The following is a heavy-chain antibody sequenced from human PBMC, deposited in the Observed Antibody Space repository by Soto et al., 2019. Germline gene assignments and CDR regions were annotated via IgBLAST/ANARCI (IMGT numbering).Heavy chain of an antibody. CDR1: GFTFSSYG. Sequence: QVQLVESGGGVVQPGRSLRLSCAASGFTFSSYGMHWVRQAPGKGLEWVAVIWYDGSNKYYADSVKGRFTSSRDNSKNTLYLQMNSLRAEDTAVYYCAREFRDNYYYYGMDVWGQGTTVTVSS. CDR3: AREFRDNYYYYGMDV. V-gene: IGHV3-33*01. CDR2: IWYDGSNK. J-gene: IGHJ6*02.